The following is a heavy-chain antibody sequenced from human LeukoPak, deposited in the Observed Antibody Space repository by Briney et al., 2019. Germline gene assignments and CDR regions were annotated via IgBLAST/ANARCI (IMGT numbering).Heavy chain of an antibody. Sequence: SETLSLTCTVSGGSISSSSYYWGWIRQPPGKGLEWIGSIYYSGSTYYNPSLKSRVTISVDTSKNQFSLKLSSVTAADTALFYCARVRGYNYASDAFDIWGQGTMVTVSS. J-gene: IGHJ3*02. CDR3: ARVRGYNYASDAFDI. CDR1: GGSISSSSYY. CDR2: IYYSGST. D-gene: IGHD5-18*01. V-gene: IGHV4-39*07.